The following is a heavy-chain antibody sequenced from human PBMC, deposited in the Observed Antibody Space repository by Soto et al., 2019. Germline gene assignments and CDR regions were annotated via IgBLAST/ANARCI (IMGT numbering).Heavy chain of an antibody. CDR2: ITSAGTGN. Sequence: EVQLVESGGCLVQPGGSLRLSCAAAGFSTSSCGLNWLRQAPGKGLEWLSYITSAGTGNYYADSVKGRFTISKDSAKNSLYLQMNSLRDEDTAVYYCARDTFAGPDFWGQGTLVTVSS. V-gene: IGHV3-48*02. CDR1: GFSTSSCG. J-gene: IGHJ4*02. D-gene: IGHD3-3*01. CDR3: ARDTFAGPDF.